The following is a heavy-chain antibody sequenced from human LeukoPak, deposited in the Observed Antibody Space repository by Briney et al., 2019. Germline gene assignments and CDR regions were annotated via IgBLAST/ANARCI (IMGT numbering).Heavy chain of an antibody. J-gene: IGHJ3*02. CDR2: ISGSGGST. Sequence: GGSLRLSCAASGFTFSSYAMSWVRQAPGKGLEWVSAISGSGGSTYYADFVKGWFTISRDNSKNTLYLQMNSLGAEDTAVYYCARDRGGSSWYTPIGIWGQGTMVTVSS. D-gene: IGHD6-13*01. V-gene: IGHV3-23*01. CDR3: ARDRGGSSWYTPIGI. CDR1: GFTFSSYA.